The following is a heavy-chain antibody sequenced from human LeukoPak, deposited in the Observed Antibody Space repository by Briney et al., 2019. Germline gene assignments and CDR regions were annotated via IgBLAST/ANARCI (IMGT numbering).Heavy chain of an antibody. CDR1: GGSISSSSYY. V-gene: IGHV4-39*01. CDR3: ARRYYGSGSYLHP. Sequence: SETLSLTCTVSGGSISSSSYYWGWIRQPPGKGLEWIGSIYYSGSTYYNPSLKSRVTISVDTSKNQFSLKLSSVTAADTAVYYCARRYYGSGSYLHPWGQGTLVTVSS. J-gene: IGHJ5*02. D-gene: IGHD3-10*01. CDR2: IYYSGST.